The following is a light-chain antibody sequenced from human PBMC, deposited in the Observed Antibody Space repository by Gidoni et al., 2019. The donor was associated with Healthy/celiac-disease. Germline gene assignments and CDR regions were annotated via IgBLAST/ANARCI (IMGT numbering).Light chain of an antibody. Sequence: EMVLTQSPATLSLSPGERATLACRASQSVSSYLAWYQQKPGQAPRLLIYAASNRATGIPARFSGSGSGTDFTLTISSLEPEDFAVYYCQQRSNWPTFXQXTRLEIK. CDR1: QSVSSY. CDR3: QQRSNWPT. V-gene: IGKV3-11*01. J-gene: IGKJ5*01. CDR2: AAS.